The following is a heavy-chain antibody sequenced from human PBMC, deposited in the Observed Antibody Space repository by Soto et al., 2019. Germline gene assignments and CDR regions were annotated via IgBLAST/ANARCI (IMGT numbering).Heavy chain of an antibody. CDR2: INAGNGNA. V-gene: IGHV1-3*01. J-gene: IGHJ4*02. CDR1: GYTFTSYA. D-gene: IGHD2-21*02. CDR3: ARSIVVVTALDY. Sequence: GASVKVSCKASGYTFTSYAMHWVRQAPGQRLEWMGWINAGNGNAKYSQKFQGRVTITRDTSASTAYMELSSLRSEDTAVYYCARSIVVVTALDYWGQGTLVIVSA.